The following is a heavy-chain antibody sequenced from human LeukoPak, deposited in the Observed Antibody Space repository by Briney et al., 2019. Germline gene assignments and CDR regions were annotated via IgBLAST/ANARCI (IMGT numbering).Heavy chain of an antibody. D-gene: IGHD2-15*01. CDR1: GFTFSSHA. CDR3: AKDHSGSGRAFEY. Sequence: GGSLRLSCAASGFTFSSHAMSWVRQAPGKGLEWVSGISGSGDSTNYADSVKGRFTISRDNSRNTLYLQMNTLRPEDTAVYYCAKDHSGSGRAFEYWGQGTLVTVSS. V-gene: IGHV3-23*01. CDR2: ISGSGDST. J-gene: IGHJ4*02.